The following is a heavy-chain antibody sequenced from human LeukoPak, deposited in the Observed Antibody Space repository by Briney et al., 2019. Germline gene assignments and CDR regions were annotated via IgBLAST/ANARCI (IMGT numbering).Heavy chain of an antibody. D-gene: IGHD3-10*01. V-gene: IGHV3-33*08. CDR2: IWYDGSKK. CDR3: ARAVQGVTLDY. Sequence: GGSLRLSCAASGFTFTSHGMHWVRQAPGKGLEWVAIIWYDGSKKYYADSVKGRFTISRDNSKNTLYVQMNSLRVEDTAVYYCARAVQGVTLDYWGQGTLVTVSS. CDR1: GFTFTSHG. J-gene: IGHJ4*02.